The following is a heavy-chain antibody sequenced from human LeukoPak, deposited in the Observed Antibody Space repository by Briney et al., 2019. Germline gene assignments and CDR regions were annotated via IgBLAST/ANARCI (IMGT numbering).Heavy chain of an antibody. CDR2: IYYSGST. D-gene: IGHD5-12*01. CDR1: GGSISSGDYY. CDR3: ARAGGGYDSGYFDY. J-gene: IGHJ4*02. Sequence: SETLSLTCTVSGGSISSGDYYWSWIRQLPGKGLEWIGYIYYSGSTYYNPSLKSRVTISVDTSKNQFSLKLSSVTAAETAVYYCARAGGGYDSGYFDYWGQGTLVAVSS. V-gene: IGHV4-30-4*01.